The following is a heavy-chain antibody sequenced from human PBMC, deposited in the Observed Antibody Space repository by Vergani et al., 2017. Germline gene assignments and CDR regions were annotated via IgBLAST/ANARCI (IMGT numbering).Heavy chain of an antibody. CDR1: GGSISSSNW. Sequence: QVQLQESGPGLVKPPGTLSLTCAVSGGSISSSNWWSWVRQPPGKGLEWIGEIYHSGSTNYNPSLKSRVTISVDKSKNQFSLKLSSVTAADTAVYYCAREIRAITMTSLRLLGMDVWGQGTTVTVSS. CDR3: AREIRAITMTSLRLLGMDV. D-gene: IGHD3-22*01. J-gene: IGHJ6*02. V-gene: IGHV4-4*03. CDR2: IYHSGST.